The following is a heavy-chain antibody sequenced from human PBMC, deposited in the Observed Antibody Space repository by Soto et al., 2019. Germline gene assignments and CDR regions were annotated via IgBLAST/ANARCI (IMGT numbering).Heavy chain of an antibody. CDR2: IWYDGSNK. Sequence: PGGSLRLSCAASGFTFSSYGMHWVRQAPGKGLEWVAVIWYDGSNKYYADSVKGRFTISRDNSKNTLYLQMNSLRAEDTAVYYCARGPTAGYSYALRWGPPDYWGQGTLVTVSS. CDR3: ARGPTAGYSYALRWGPPDY. D-gene: IGHD5-18*01. J-gene: IGHJ4*02. CDR1: GFTFSSYG. V-gene: IGHV3-33*01.